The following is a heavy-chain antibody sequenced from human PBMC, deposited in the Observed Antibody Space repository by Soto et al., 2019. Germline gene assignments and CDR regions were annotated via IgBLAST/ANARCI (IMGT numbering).Heavy chain of an antibody. D-gene: IGHD4-4*01. V-gene: IGHV1-69*01. CDR2: LIPVFRGP. J-gene: IGHJ4*02. CDR3: ATRSESRWRSYSCDRFDY. Sequence: QVQLVQSGPEVKKPGSSVKVSCKASGVSFRTSAFHWLRQAPGQGLEWMGGLIPVFRGPNYAQKFQGIVTITADESETTVYMEVNGVNSDDDCFVFCATRSESRWRSYSCDRFDYGGQGTLVAASS. CDR1: GVSFRTSA.